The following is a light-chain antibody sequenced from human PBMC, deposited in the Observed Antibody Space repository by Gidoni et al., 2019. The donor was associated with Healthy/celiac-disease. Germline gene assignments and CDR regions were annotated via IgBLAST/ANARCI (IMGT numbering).Light chain of an antibody. V-gene: IGKV1-9*01. CDR1: QGMSSY. Sequence: IQLTQSPSFLSASVGDRVTITCRASQGMSSYLAWYQQKPGKAPKLLIYAASTLQSGVPSRFSGSGSGTEFTLTISSLQPEDFATYYCQQLNSYPRTFGQGTKLEIK. CDR2: AAS. J-gene: IGKJ2*01. CDR3: QQLNSYPRT.